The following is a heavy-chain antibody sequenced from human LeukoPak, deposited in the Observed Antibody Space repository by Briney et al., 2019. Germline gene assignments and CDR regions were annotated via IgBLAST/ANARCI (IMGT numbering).Heavy chain of an antibody. V-gene: IGHV4-59*08. CDR2: VYNGGST. CDR3: ARSPTRSSSWYIDY. Sequence: SETLSLTCTVSGGSIRNYYWSWIRQTPGQGLEWIGYVYNGGSTNYNPSLKSRVTISVDTSKNKFSLKLNSVTAADTAVYYCARSPTRSSSWYIDYWGQGTLVTVSS. CDR1: GGSIRNYY. J-gene: IGHJ4*02. D-gene: IGHD6-13*01.